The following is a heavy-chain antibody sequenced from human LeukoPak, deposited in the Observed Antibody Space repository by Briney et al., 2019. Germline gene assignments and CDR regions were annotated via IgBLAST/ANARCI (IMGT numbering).Heavy chain of an antibody. J-gene: IGHJ4*02. V-gene: IGHV1-2*02. CDR3: ASRARDSGNYPGDFDC. CDR1: GYTFTDYF. D-gene: IGHD3-10*01. CDR2: INPNSGGT. Sequence: ASVKVSCKASGYTFTDYFMHWVRQAPGQGLEWMGWINPNSGGTIYAQKFQGRVTMTGDTSISTAFLELSRLRSDDTAVYYCASRARDSGNYPGDFDCWGQGTLVTVSS.